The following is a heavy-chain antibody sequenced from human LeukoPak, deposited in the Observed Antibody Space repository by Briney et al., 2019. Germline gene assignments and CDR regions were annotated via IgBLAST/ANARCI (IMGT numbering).Heavy chain of an antibody. CDR3: AKNQPSKSLHNYYDSSGYYVV. CDR1: GGTFSSYA. V-gene: IGHV1-69*13. J-gene: IGHJ4*02. Sequence: GASVKVSCKASGGTFSSYAISWVRQAPGQGLEWMGGIIPIFGTANYAQKFQGRVTITADESTSTAYMELSSLRSEDTAVYYCAKNQPSKSLHNYYDSSGYYVVWGQGTLVTVSS. CDR2: IIPIFGTA. D-gene: IGHD3-22*01.